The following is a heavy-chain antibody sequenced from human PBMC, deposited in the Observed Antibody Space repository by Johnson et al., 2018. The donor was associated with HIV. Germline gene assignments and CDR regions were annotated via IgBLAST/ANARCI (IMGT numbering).Heavy chain of an antibody. CDR3: TRRSPYDAFDI. CDR1: GFTFSSYA. Sequence: HVQLVESGGGVVQPGRSLRLSCAASGFTFSSYAMHWVRQAPGKGLEWVAVISYDGSNKYYADSVKGRSTISRDNSKNTLYLQMNSLRAEDTAVYYCTRRSPYDAFDIWGQGTMVTVSS. V-gene: IGHV3-30*14. J-gene: IGHJ3*02. CDR2: ISYDGSNK.